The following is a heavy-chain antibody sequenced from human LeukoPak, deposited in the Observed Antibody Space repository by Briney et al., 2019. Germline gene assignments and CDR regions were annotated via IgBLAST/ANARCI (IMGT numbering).Heavy chain of an antibody. Sequence: GGSLRLSCAASGFTFSRYSMNWVRQAPGKGLEWVASTSSTSTFIYSADSVKGRFTISRDTAKNTLSLQMNSLRAEDTAIYYCATISAQTFDIWGQGTLVSVSS. CDR3: ATISAQTFDI. D-gene: IGHD5-24*01. J-gene: IGHJ3*02. CDR2: TSSTSTFI. CDR1: GFTFSRYS. V-gene: IGHV3-21*01.